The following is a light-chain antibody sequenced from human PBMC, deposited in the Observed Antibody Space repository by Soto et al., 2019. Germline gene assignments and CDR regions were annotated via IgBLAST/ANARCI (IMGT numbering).Light chain of an antibody. Sequence: ILMTQSPATVSVSPGESATLSCRASQTIYYNVARYQHRPGQAPRLLIYRASTRAPGVPARFSGSGSGTEFTLTISSLQPEDFTVYSCLQYHNLWAFGKGTKVEI. CDR1: QTIYYN. CDR2: RAS. J-gene: IGKJ1*01. V-gene: IGKV3-15*01. CDR3: LQYHNLWA.